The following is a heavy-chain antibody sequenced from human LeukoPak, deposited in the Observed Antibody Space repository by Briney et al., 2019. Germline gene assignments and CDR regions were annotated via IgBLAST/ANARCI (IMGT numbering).Heavy chain of an antibody. V-gene: IGHV4-34*01. J-gene: IGHJ4*02. D-gene: IGHD6-13*01. Sequence: SETLSLTCAVYGGSFSGYYWSWIRQPPGKGLEWIGEINHSGRTNYNPSLKSRVTISVDTSKNQFSLKLSSVTAADTDVYYCARLAAAGSYIDYWGQGTLVTVSS. CDR3: ARLAAAGSYIDY. CDR1: GGSFSGYY. CDR2: INHSGRT.